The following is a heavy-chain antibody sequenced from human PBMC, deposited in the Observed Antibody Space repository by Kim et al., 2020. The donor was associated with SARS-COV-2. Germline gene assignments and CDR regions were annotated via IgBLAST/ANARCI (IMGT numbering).Heavy chain of an antibody. CDR2: IKEDESEK. CDR3: ARIASSHDN. Sequence: GGSLRLSCVASGFTFSNYWMSWVRQAPGKGLEWVANIKEDESEKYYVDSVKGRFTISRDNAKNSLYLLMNSLRAEDTAVYYCARIASSHDNWGQGTLVTVSS. J-gene: IGHJ1*01. V-gene: IGHV3-7*01. D-gene: IGHD3-22*01. CDR1: GFTFSNYW.